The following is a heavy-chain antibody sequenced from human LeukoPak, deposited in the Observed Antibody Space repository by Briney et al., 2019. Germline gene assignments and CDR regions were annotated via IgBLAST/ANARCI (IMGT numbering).Heavy chain of an antibody. V-gene: IGHV4-38-2*02. D-gene: IGHD2/OR15-2a*01. Sequence: SETLSLTCTVSGYSISSGYYWGWIRQPPGKGLEWIGSIYHSGSTYYNPSLKSRVTISVDTSKNQFSLKLSSVTAADTAVYYCARDLSMRILVGYAFDVWGQGTLVTVSS. CDR2: IYHSGST. J-gene: IGHJ3*01. CDR3: ARDLSMRILVGYAFDV. CDR1: GYSISSGYY.